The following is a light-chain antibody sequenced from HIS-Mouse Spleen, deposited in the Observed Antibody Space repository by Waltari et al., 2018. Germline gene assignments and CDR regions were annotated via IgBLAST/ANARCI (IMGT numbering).Light chain of an antibody. Sequence: SYELTQPPSVSVSPGQTASITCPGDALRKKYPYWYQQKSGQAPVLVIYEDSKRPSGIPERFSGSSSGTMATLTISGAQVEDEADYYCYSTDSSGNHRVFGGGTKLTVL. CDR3: YSTDSSGNHRV. CDR2: EDS. J-gene: IGLJ2*01. CDR1: ALRKKY. V-gene: IGLV3-10*01.